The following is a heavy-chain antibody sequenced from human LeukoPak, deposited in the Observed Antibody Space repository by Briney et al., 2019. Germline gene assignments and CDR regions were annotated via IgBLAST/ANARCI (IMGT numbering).Heavy chain of an antibody. D-gene: IGHD3-10*01. CDR3: AKQVRAFDY. J-gene: IGHJ4*02. CDR1: GFTFSRYS. CDR2: IRYDGSNK. V-gene: IGHV3-30*02. Sequence: GGSLRLSCAASGFTFSRYSMNWIRQAPGKGLEWVAFIRYDGSNKYYADSVKGRFTISRDNSKNTLYLQMNSLRAEDTAVYYCAKQVRAFDYWGQGTLVTVSS.